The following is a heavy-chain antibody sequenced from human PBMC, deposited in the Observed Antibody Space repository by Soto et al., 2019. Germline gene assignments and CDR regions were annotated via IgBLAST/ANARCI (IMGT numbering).Heavy chain of an antibody. D-gene: IGHD3-10*01. J-gene: IGHJ6*02. CDR2: ISAYNGNT. CDR1: GYTFTSYG. V-gene: IGHV1-18*01. CDR3: ARAYLGELPRRADYYYAMDV. Sequence: SCKASGYTFTSYGISWVRQAPGQGLEWMGWISAYNGNTNYAQKLQGRVTMTTDTSTSTAYMELRSLRVGDTAVYYCARAYLGELPRRADYYYAMDVWGRGTTVTVSS.